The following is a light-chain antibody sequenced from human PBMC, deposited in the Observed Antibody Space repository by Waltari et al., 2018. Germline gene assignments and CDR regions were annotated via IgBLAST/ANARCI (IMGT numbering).Light chain of an antibody. V-gene: IGLV2-14*01. Sequence: QSALTQPASVSGSPRQSITIPCTGTSSYIGAYNYVSWYQQHSGKAPKLVIFGVSDRPTGVSNRFSGSKSGNTASLTISGLQAEDEADYYCISFTSSNTWVFGGGTRVTVL. J-gene: IGLJ3*02. CDR2: GVS. CDR3: ISFTSSNTWV. CDR1: SSYIGAYNY.